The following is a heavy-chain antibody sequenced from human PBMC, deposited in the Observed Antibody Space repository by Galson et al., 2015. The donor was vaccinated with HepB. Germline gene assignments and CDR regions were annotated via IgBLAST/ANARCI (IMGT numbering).Heavy chain of an antibody. CDR3: AGTTVTTNAFDI. Sequence: SETLSLTCTVSGGSISSSSYYWGWIRQPPGKGLEWIGSIYYSGSTYYNPSLKSRVTISVDTSKNQFSLKLSSVTAADTAVYYCAGTTVTTNAFDIWGQGTMVTVSS. CDR1: GGSISSSSYY. CDR2: IYYSGST. D-gene: IGHD4-11*01. J-gene: IGHJ3*02. V-gene: IGHV4-39*01.